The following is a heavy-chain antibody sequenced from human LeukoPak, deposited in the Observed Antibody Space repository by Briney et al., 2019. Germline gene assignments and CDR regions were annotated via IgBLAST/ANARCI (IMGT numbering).Heavy chain of an antibody. J-gene: IGHJ6*02. Sequence: GASVKVSCTASGGTFSSYAISWVRQAPGQGLEWMGEIIPIFGTANYAQKFQGRVTITADESTSTAYMELSSLRSEDTAVYYCARGTVVPAAIQHYYYGMDVWGQGTTVTVSS. V-gene: IGHV1-69*13. CDR2: IIPIFGTA. CDR1: GGTFSSYA. CDR3: ARGTVVPAAIQHYYYGMDV. D-gene: IGHD2-2*01.